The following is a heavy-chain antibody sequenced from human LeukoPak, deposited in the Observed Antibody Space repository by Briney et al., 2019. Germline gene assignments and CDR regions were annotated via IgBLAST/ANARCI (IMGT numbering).Heavy chain of an antibody. J-gene: IGHJ4*02. CDR3: ATDGGSAIPFDY. CDR1: GFTLSNSG. CDR2: IAYDGHSH. V-gene: IGHV3-30*02. Sequence: GGSLRLSCAASGFTLSNSGMHWVRQTPHKGLEWVAFIAYDGHSHYYADSAKGRFTISRDNSKNILHLQMSSLGTDDTAVYYCATDGGSAIPFDYWGQGTLVTVSS.